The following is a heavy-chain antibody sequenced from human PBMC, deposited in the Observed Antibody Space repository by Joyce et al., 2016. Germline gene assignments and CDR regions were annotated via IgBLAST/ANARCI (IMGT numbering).Heavy chain of an antibody. CDR1: GDHISTHD. V-gene: IGHV4-59*11. CDR2: LRYNGNT. CDR3: ARNGDLHSTGWNTFDY. D-gene: IGHD6-19*01. Sequence: QVQLRESGPGLVKPSESLSLTCSVAGDHISTHDWSWFRQSPGQGLEWIRDLRYNGNTNSNPSLGSRLTISGDTSKNQFSLKLNSLTAADTAVYYCARNGDLHSTGWNTFDYWGQGILVIVSS. J-gene: IGHJ4*02.